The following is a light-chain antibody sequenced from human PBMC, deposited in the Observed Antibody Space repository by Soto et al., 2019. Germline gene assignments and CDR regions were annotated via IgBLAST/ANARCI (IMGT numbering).Light chain of an antibody. J-gene: IGKJ1*01. V-gene: IGKV3-20*01. CDR2: DAS. CDR3: QQYGSSPT. CDR1: QSVRSND. Sequence: EIVLTQSPGTLSLSPGERATLSCRASQSVRSNDLAWYQQRPGQAPRLLIYDASSRATGIPDRFSGSGSGTDFTLTISRLEPEDFAVYYCQQYGSSPTFGQGTKVEIK.